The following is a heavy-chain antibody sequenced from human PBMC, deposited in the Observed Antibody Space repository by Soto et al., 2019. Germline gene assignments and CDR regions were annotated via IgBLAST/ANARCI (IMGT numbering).Heavy chain of an antibody. CDR2: IYYGGST. CDR1: GVPITTFY. J-gene: IGHJ6*02. V-gene: IGHV4-59*07. D-gene: IGHD3-10*01. CDR3: ARGQLLHYQYGLDV. Sequence: QVQLQESGPALVRPSDSLSLMCSVSGVPITTFYWSWIRQAPGKGLEYIGYIYYGGSTHYNPALKSRVTISVDTANNEFSLKLWSVTAADTAAYYCARGQLLHYQYGLDVWGQGTTVIV.